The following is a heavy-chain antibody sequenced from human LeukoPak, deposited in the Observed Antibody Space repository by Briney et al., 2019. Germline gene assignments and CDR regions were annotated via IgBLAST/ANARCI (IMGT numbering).Heavy chain of an antibody. D-gene: IGHD3-3*01. CDR2: IDWDDDK. V-gene: IGHV2-70*01. CDR1: GFSLNTNGMC. CDR3: ARIVGYDFWSGFCD. J-gene: IGHJ4*02. Sequence: SGPTLVKSTQTLTLTCTFSGFSLNTNGMCVSWIRQPPGKALEWLALIDWDDDKYYSSSLKTRLTISKDTSNNQVVLTMTNMDPVDTATYYCARIVGYDFWSGFCDWGQGSLVTVSS.